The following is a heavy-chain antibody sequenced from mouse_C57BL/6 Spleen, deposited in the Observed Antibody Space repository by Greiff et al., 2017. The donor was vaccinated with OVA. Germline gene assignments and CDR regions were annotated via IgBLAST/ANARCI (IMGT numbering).Heavy chain of an antibody. Sequence: EVMLVESGGDLVKPGGSLKLSCAASGFTFSSYGMSWVRQTPDKRLEWVATISSGGSYTYYPDSVKGRFTISRDNAKNTLYLQMSSLKSEDTAMYYCARGSNYVDWYFDVWGTGTTVTVSS. CDR3: ARGSNYVDWYFDV. V-gene: IGHV5-6*01. J-gene: IGHJ1*03. CDR1: GFTFSSYG. CDR2: ISSGGSYT. D-gene: IGHD2-5*01.